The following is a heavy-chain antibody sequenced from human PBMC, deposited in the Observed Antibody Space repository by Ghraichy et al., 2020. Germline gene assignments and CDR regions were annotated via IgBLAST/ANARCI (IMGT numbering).Heavy chain of an antibody. CDR1: GGSISSSSYY. V-gene: IGHV4-39*01. J-gene: IGHJ3*01. CDR2: IYYTGST. CDR3: ARHMTPNWTFDGFDF. D-gene: IGHD1-1*01. Sequence: GSLRLSCTVSGGSISSSSYYWGWIRQPPGKGLEWIATIYYTGSTYYNPSLKSRGTISVDRTKNQFSLKLSSVTAADTAMYYCARHMTPNWTFDGFDFWGQGTMVTVSS.